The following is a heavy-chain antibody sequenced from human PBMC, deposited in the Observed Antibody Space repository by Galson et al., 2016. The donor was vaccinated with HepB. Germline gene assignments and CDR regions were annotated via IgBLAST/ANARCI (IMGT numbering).Heavy chain of an antibody. Sequence: SVKVSCKASGYTCTSYGINWVRQAPGQGLEWMGRINTYTGNTNYPQQFPGRVTMTTDTSTSTAYMDLRSLRPNDTAVYYCARDRAYGGLMFDPWGQGTMVNVSS. D-gene: IGHD3-10*01. CDR3: ARDRAYGGLMFDP. J-gene: IGHJ5*02. V-gene: IGHV1-18*01. CDR1: GYTCTSYG. CDR2: INTYTGNT.